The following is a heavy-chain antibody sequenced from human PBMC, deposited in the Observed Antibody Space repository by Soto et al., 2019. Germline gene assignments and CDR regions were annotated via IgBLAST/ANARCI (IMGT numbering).Heavy chain of an antibody. Sequence: GGSLRLSCAASGFTFSSYAMSWVRQAPGKGLEWVSAISGSGGSTYYADSVKGRFTISRDNSKNTLYLQMNSLRAEDTAVYYCAKATYYDFWSGYYYFDYWGQGTLVTISS. CDR3: AKATYYDFWSGYYYFDY. CDR1: GFTFSSYA. V-gene: IGHV3-23*01. CDR2: ISGSGGST. J-gene: IGHJ4*02. D-gene: IGHD3-3*01.